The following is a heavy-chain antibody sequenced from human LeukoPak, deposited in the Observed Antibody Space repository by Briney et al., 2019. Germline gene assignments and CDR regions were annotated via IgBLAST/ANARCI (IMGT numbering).Heavy chain of an antibody. D-gene: IGHD3-22*01. CDR2: ISYDGSNK. CDR1: GFTLSRYA. V-gene: IGHV3-30-3*01. CDR3: ARDQGGYIVVIYYFDY. J-gene: IGHJ4*02. Sequence: GGSLRLSCAASGFTLSRYAFHWVRQAPGKGLEWVAVISYDGSNKYYADSVKGRFTISRDNSKNTLYLQMNTLRAEDTAVYYCARDQGGYIVVIYYFDYWGQGTLVTVSS.